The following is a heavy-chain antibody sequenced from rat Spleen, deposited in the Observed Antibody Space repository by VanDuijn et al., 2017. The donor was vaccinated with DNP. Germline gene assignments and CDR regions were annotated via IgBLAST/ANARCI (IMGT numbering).Heavy chain of an antibody. CDR2: ITSSGDNT. J-gene: IGHJ2*01. Sequence: EVQLVESGGDLVQSGRSLKLSCVVSGFTFNNYWMAWVRQVPGKGLEWVASITSSGDNTYYPDSVKGRFTISRDNAKSTLYLQMDSLRSEETATYYCAKAGGYSPWYFDYWGQGVMVTVSS. CDR1: GFTFNNYW. D-gene: IGHD1-11*01. CDR3: AKAGGYSPWYFDY. V-gene: IGHV5-31*01.